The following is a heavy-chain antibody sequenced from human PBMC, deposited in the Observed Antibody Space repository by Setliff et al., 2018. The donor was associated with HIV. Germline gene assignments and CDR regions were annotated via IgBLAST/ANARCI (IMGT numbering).Heavy chain of an antibody. D-gene: IGHD4-4*01. V-gene: IGHV1-18*01. CDR2: ISAYDGDT. J-gene: IGHJ4*02. CDR1: NYTFTNYA. Sequence: ASVKVSCKASNYTFTNYAITWVRQAPGQRPEWMGWISAYDGDTKYAQKFHNRLSMTADTSTTTAYMDLRGLTSYDTGVYYCARVGLSAVPFPTVYWGQGTLVTVS. CDR3: ARVGLSAVPFPTVY.